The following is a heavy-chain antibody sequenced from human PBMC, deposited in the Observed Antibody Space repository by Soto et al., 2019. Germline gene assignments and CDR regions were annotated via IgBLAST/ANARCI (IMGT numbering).Heavy chain of an antibody. D-gene: IGHD6-19*01. CDR1: GYTFNSSN. V-gene: IGHV1-8*01. Sequence: QEQLVQSGAEVNRPGASVKVSCRASGYTFNSSNINWVRQAAVQGPEWIGWMNPLNGNAAFAREFQGRVTMTLDPSTDTAYMELGCLSSGDTAIYYCARAVGIAVTGLDLWGPRTLVTVSS. CDR2: MNPLNGNA. CDR3: ARAVGIAVTGLDL. J-gene: IGHJ5*02.